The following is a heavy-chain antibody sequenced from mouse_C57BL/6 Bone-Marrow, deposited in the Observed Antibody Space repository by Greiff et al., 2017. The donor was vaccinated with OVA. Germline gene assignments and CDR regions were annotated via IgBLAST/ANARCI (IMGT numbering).Heavy chain of an antibody. CDR3: ARSGATVVATGDY. D-gene: IGHD1-1*01. CDR2: IHPNSGST. CDR1: GYTFTSSW. Sequence: QVQLQQPGAELVKPGASVKLSCKASGYTFTSSWMHWVKQRPGQVLEWIGMIHPNSGSTNYNEKFKSKATLTVDKSSSTAYMQLRSLTAEDSAVEYCARSGATVVATGDYWGQGTTLTVSS. J-gene: IGHJ2*01. V-gene: IGHV1-64*01.